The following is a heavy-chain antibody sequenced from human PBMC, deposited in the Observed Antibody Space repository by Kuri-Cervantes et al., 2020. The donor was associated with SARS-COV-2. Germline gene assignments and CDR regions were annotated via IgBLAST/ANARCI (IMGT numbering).Heavy chain of an antibody. CDR1: ETTFPNYD. V-gene: IGHV1-2*02. CDR2: INPNSGGT. J-gene: IGHJ6*03. CDR3: ARDVKEDCSSTSCYDWGQYYYYYMDV. Sequence: ASVKVSCKTPETTFPNYDINWVRQAPGQGLEWMGWINPNSGGTNYAQKFQGRVTMTRDTSISTAYMELSRLRSDDTAVYYCARDVKEDCSSTSCYDWGQYYYYYMDVWGKGTTVTVSS. D-gene: IGHD2-2*01.